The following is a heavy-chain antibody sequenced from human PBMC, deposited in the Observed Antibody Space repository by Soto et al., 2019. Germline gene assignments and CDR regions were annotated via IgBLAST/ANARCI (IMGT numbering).Heavy chain of an antibody. V-gene: IGHV5-51*01. D-gene: IGHD2-15*01. Sequence: GESLKISCKGSGYSFTSYWIGWVRQMPGKGLEWMGIIYPGDSDTRYSPSFQGQVTISADKSISTPYLQWSSLKASDTAMYYCARRYCSGGSCYHGMDVWGQGTTVTVSS. J-gene: IGHJ6*02. CDR2: IYPGDSDT. CDR3: ARRYCSGGSCYHGMDV. CDR1: GYSFTSYW.